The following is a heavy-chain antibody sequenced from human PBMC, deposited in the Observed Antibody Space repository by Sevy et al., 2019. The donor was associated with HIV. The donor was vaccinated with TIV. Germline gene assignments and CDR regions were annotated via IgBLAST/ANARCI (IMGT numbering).Heavy chain of an antibody. D-gene: IGHD3-10*01. J-gene: IGHJ4*02. Sequence: GGSLRLSCAASGFTFSSYAMSWVRQAPGKGLEWVSAISGSGGSTYYADSVKGRFTISRDSSKNTLYLQMNSLRAEDTAVYYCAKSKGGKGSRRIYYFDYWGQGTLVTVSS. CDR2: ISGSGGST. V-gene: IGHV3-23*01. CDR3: AKSKGGKGSRRIYYFDY. CDR1: GFTFSSYA.